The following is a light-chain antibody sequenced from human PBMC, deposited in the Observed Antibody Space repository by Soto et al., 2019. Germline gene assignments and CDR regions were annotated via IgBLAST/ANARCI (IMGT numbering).Light chain of an antibody. J-gene: IGKJ1*01. CDR2: GLS. CDR3: QQYNDWPSTWT. CDR1: QSVSRK. Sequence: EIVMTQSPATLSVSPGERATLSCRASQSVSRKLAWYQQKPGQAPRLLIYGLSTRATATPARFNGSGSGTEFTLTISSQQSEDFAVHYCQQYNDWPSTWTFGQGTKVEIK. V-gene: IGKV3-15*01.